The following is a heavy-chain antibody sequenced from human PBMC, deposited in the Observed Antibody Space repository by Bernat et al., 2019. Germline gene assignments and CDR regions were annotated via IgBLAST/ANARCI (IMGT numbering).Heavy chain of an antibody. D-gene: IGHD5-18*01. J-gene: IGHJ6*04. CDR2: IHHSGST. CDR1: GGPISSSNW. Sequence: QVQLQESGPGLVKPSGTLSLTCAVSGGPISSSNWWSWVRQPPGKGLEWIGEIHHSGSTNYNPSRKSRVTISVYKTKKQFTMRLSSVTAAETDVYYCGRGGMSGYNYGYACYYYYGMDVWGGGTTVTVSS. CDR3: GRGGMSGYNYGYACYYYYGMDV. V-gene: IGHV4-4*02.